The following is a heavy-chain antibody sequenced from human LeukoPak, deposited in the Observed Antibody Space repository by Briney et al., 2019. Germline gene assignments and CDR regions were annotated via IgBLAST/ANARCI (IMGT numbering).Heavy chain of an antibody. CDR2: IKSKTDGGTT. CDR1: GFTFSDYY. V-gene: IGHV3-15*01. D-gene: IGHD6-19*01. CDR3: TTVSGARYSCGDY. J-gene: IGHJ4*02. Sequence: GGSLRLSCAASGFTFSDYYMSWVRQAPGKGLEWVGRIKSKTDGGTTDYAAPVKGRFTISRDDSKNTLYLQMNSLKTEDTAVYYCTTVSGARYSCGDYWGQGTLVTVSS.